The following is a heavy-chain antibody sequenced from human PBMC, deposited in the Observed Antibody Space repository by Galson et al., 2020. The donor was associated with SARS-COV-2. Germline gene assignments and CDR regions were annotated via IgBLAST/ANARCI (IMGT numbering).Heavy chain of an antibody. Sequence: GESLKISCAASGFTFSSYSMNWVRQAPGKGLEWVSYISSSSSTIYYADSVKGRFTISRDNAKNSLYLQMNSLRAEDTAVYYCASGSFGELLGSNDYWGQGTLVTVSS. CDR3: ASGSFGELLGSNDY. CDR1: GFTFSSYS. CDR2: ISSSSSTI. D-gene: IGHD3-10*01. V-gene: IGHV3-48*04. J-gene: IGHJ4*02.